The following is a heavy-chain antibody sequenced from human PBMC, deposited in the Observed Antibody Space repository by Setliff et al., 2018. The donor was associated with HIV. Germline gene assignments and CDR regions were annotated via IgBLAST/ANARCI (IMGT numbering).Heavy chain of an antibody. J-gene: IGHJ6*03. CDR3: ARVIAYGVLYWSYYMDV. V-gene: IGHV1-18*01. Sequence: ASVKVSCQASGYTLTNSGISWVRQAPGQGLEWMGWISADNGDTNYPQKLQGRVTMTTDTSTSTAYMELRSLRSDDTAVYYCARVIAYGVLYWSYYMDVWGKGTTVTVSS. CDR2: ISADNGDT. CDR1: GYTLTNSG. D-gene: IGHD2-8*02.